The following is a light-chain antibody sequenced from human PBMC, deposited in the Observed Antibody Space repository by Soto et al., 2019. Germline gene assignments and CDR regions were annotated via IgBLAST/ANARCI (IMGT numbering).Light chain of an antibody. CDR1: SSDVGGDNY. CDR2: DVS. V-gene: IGLV2-11*01. CDR3: GSYAGSYPYV. J-gene: IGLJ1*01. Sequence: QSVLTQPRSVSGSPGQSVTISCTGTSSDVGGDNYVSWYQQHPGKAPKLMLYDVSKRPSGVPDRFSGSKSGNTASLTISGLQAEDEADYYCGSYAGSYPYVFGTGTKLTVL.